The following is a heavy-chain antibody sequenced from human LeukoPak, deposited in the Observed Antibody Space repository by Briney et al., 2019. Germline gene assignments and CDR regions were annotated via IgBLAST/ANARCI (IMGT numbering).Heavy chain of an antibody. CDR1: GFTFSGSA. J-gene: IGHJ4*02. Sequence: PGGSLRLSCAASGFTFSGSAMHWVRQASGKGLEWVGRIRSKANNYATEYAGSVKGRVTISRDDSKNTAYLQMNSLKAEDTAVYYCTRLGYSSGEDYWGQGTLVTVSS. CDR3: TRLGYSSGEDY. D-gene: IGHD6-19*01. CDR2: IRSKANNYAT. V-gene: IGHV3-73*01.